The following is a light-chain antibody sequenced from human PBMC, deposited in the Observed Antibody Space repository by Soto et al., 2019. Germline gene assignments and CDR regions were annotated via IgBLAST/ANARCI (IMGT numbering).Light chain of an antibody. Sequence: IQMTQSPSPLSASVGDRVTITCRASQSISSFLNWYQQKPGKVPKLLIYAASTLQSEVPSRFSGSGSGTDFTLTISSLQPEDFATYYCQQTYITWTFGQGTKV. CDR3: QQTYITWT. CDR2: AAS. J-gene: IGKJ1*01. CDR1: QSISSF. V-gene: IGKV1-39*01.